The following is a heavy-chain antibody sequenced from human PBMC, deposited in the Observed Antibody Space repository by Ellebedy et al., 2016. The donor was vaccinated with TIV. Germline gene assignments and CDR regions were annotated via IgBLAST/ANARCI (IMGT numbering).Heavy chain of an antibody. J-gene: IGHJ4*02. CDR1: GFTFSSYS. Sequence: PGGSLRLSCAASGFTFSSYSMNWVRQAPGKGLEWVSSISSSSRHIYYVDSVEGRFIISRDNSKKTLYLQMNSLRAEDTAIYYCSSSRYHYYVGNTVFAYWGQGTLVTVSS. CDR3: SSSRYHYYVGNTVFAY. D-gene: IGHD3-10*01. V-gene: IGHV3-21*04. CDR2: ISSSSRHI.